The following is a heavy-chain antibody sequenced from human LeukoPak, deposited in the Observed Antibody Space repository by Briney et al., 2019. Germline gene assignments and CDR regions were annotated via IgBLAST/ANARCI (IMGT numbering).Heavy chain of an antibody. D-gene: IGHD4-17*01. CDR3: ARNRSNDYGEVPFDI. J-gene: IGHJ3*02. V-gene: IGHV4-4*07. CDR2: IYASGGT. CDR1: GDAISNYY. Sequence: PSETLSLTCTVSGDAISNYYWSWLRQSAGKGLEWLGQIYASGGTNYNPSLKSRVTMSADKSKNQISLRLSSVTAADTAVYYCARNRSNDYGEVPFDIWGQGTMVTVSS.